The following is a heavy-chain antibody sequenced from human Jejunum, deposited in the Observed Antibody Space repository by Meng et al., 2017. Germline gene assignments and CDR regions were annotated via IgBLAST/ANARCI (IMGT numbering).Heavy chain of an antibody. Sequence: GESPKISCSASGFTFNNAWLTWVRQASGKGLEWVGRIKSYGGTTDYGALFTGRLTIARDDSRNTLYLKMNSLKTDDTAVYYCIADVPEWSCQLDYWGQGILVTVSS. D-gene: IGHD3-3*01. CDR2: IKSYGGTT. V-gene: IGHV3-15*01. CDR3: IADVPEWSCQLDY. J-gene: IGHJ4*02. CDR1: GFTFNNAW.